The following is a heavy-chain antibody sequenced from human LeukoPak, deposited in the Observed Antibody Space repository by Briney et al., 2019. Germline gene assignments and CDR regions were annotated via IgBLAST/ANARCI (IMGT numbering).Heavy chain of an antibody. Sequence: ASVKVSCKASGYTFTGYYMHWVRQAPGQGLEWMGWINPNSGGTNYAQKFQGWVTMTRDTPISTAYMELSRLRSDDTAVYYCARDDGDYYFDYWGQGTLVTVSS. D-gene: IGHD3-10*01. J-gene: IGHJ4*02. CDR2: INPNSGGT. V-gene: IGHV1-2*04. CDR1: GYTFTGYY. CDR3: ARDDGDYYFDY.